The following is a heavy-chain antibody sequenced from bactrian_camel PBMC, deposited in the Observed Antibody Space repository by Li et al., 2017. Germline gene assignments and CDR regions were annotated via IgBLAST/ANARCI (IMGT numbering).Heavy chain of an antibody. V-gene: IGHV3S1*01. D-gene: IGHD3*01. Sequence: HVQLVESGGGSVQSGGSLRLSCAVSGVTYSRVCMGWFRQAPGKEREGVAVIIARDGSTYYADSVKGRFTISQDSAKNTLHLQMNSLRPEDTAVYYYAADQIPATWGGRPRAKSGCPQYRYSGQGTQVTVS. CDR1: GVTYSRVC. J-gene: IGHJ4*01. CDR2: IIARDGST. CDR3: AADQIPATWGGRPRAKSGCPQYRY.